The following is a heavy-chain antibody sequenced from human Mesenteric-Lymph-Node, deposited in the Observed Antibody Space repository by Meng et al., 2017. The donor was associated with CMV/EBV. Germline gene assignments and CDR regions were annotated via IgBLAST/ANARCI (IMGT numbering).Heavy chain of an antibody. J-gene: IGHJ3*02. V-gene: IGHV5-51*01. Sequence: GGSLRLSCKGSGYSFASYWIAWVRQMPGKGLEWIGVIYPGDSDIRYSPSFQGQVTISADKSISTAFLQWASLKASDTAMYYCARPYYYDSSGMAFDIWGQGTMVTVSS. D-gene: IGHD3-22*01. CDR3: ARPYYYDSSGMAFDI. CDR1: GYSFASYW. CDR2: IYPGDSDI.